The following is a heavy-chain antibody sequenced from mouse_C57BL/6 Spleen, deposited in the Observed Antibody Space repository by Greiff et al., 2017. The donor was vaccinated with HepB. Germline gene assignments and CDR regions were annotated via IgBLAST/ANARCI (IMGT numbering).Heavy chain of an antibody. Sequence: VQRVESGPGLVQPSQSLSIPCTVSGFSLTSYGVHWVRQSPGKGLEWLGVIWSGGSTDYNAAFISRLSISKDNSKSQVFFKMNSLQADDTAIYYCARNYDGNFAYWGQGTLVTVSA. V-gene: IGHV2-2*01. CDR1: GFSLTSYG. D-gene: IGHD2-3*01. CDR3: ARNYDGNFAY. CDR2: IWSGGST. J-gene: IGHJ3*01.